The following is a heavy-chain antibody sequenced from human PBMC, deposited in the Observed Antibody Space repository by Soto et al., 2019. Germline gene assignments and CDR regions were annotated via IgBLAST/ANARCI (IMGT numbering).Heavy chain of an antibody. CDR2: IYYSGST. J-gene: IGHJ4*02. CDR1: GGSISSGDYY. Sequence: SETLSLTCTVSGGSISSGDYYWSWIRQPPGKGLEWIGYIYYSGSTYCNPSLKSRVTISVDKSKNHFSLKLSSVTAADTAVYYCARIAVAGTYFDYWGQGTLVTVS. D-gene: IGHD6-19*01. CDR3: ARIAVAGTYFDY. V-gene: IGHV4-30-4*01.